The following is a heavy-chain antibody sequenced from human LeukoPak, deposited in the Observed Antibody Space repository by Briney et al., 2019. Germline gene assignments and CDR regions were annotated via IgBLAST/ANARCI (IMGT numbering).Heavy chain of an antibody. CDR3: AREPYYYDTSGSRDLGIDY. CDR1: GGSISSGGYY. CDR2: IYYSGST. D-gene: IGHD3-22*01. V-gene: IGHV4-31*03. Sequence: PSETLSLTCTVSGGSISSGGYYWSWIRQHPGKGLEWIGYIYYSGSTYYNPSLKSRATMSVDTSKNQFSLKLSSVTTADTAVYFCAREPYYYDTSGSRDLGIDYWGQGTLVTVSS. J-gene: IGHJ4*02.